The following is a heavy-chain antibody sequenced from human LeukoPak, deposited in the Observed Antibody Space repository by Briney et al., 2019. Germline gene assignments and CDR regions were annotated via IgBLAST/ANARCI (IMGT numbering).Heavy chain of an antibody. CDR3: ANDPLELRTPYYMDV. D-gene: IGHD1-7*01. CDR2: IYSGGST. CDR1: GVTGRSNY. Sequence: GGSLRPSCAASGVTGRSNYMSWGRQAPGKGLEWGSVIYSGGSTYYADSVKGRFTISRDNSKNTLYLQMNSLRAEDTAVYYCANDPLELRTPYYMDVWGKGTTVTVSS. V-gene: IGHV3-53*01. J-gene: IGHJ6*03.